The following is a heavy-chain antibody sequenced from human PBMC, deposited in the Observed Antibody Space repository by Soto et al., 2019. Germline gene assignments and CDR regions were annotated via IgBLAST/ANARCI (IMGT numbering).Heavy chain of an antibody. CDR2: TYYRSKWYH. V-gene: IGHV6-1*01. Sequence: SPTLSLTCAIFGDSVSSNSAAWNWIRQSPSRGLEWLGRTYYRSKWYHDYAPSVKSRITINPDTSKNHFSLQLNSMTPEDTAVYYCARERGVLSEAFDIWGRGTMVTVSS. CDR3: ARERGVLSEAFDI. J-gene: IGHJ3*02. CDR1: GDSVSSNSAA. D-gene: IGHD3-16*02.